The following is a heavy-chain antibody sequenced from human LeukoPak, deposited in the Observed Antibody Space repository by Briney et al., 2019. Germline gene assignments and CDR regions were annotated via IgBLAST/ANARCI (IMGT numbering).Heavy chain of an antibody. V-gene: IGHV4-38-2*01. CDR2: IYHRGST. CDR3: ASTSYGSGSYLFDY. Sequence: SETLSLTCAVSDYSISSGYYWGWIRQPPGKGLEWIGSIYHRGSTYYNPSLKSRVTISVDTSKNQFSLKLSSVTAADTAVYYCASTSYGSGSYLFDYWGQGTLVTVSS. J-gene: IGHJ4*02. D-gene: IGHD3-10*01. CDR1: DYSISSGYY.